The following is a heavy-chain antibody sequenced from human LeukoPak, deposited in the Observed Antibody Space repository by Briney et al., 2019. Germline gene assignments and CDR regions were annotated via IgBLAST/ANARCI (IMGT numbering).Heavy chain of an antibody. Sequence: GESLKISCKGSGYSFTSYWIGWVRQMPGKGLEWMGIIYPGDSDTRYSPSFQGQVTISADKSISTAYLQWSSLKASDTAMYYCARGESSSPTSNYYMDVWGKGTTVTVSS. CDR1: GYSFTSYW. CDR2: IYPGDSDT. D-gene: IGHD6-6*01. J-gene: IGHJ6*03. CDR3: ARGESSSPTSNYYMDV. V-gene: IGHV5-51*01.